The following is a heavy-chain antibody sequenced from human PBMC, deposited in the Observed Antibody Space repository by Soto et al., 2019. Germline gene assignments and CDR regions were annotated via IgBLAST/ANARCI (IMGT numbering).Heavy chain of an antibody. Sequence: SETLSLTCTVFGGSTSRYYWSWIRQPPGKGLEWIGYISYTGTTNYNPSLKSRVTISEDTSKNQFSLNLNSVTTADTAVYYCARGRDDCGGDCYSFFYWGQGTLVTVSS. CDR1: GGSTSRYY. D-gene: IGHD2-21*02. CDR3: ARGRDDCGGDCYSFFY. CDR2: ISYTGTT. J-gene: IGHJ4*02. V-gene: IGHV4-59*01.